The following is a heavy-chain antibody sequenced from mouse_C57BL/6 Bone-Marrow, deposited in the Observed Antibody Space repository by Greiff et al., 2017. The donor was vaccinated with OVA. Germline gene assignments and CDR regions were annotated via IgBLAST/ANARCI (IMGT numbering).Heavy chain of an antibody. CDR2: IDPENGDT. Sequence: EVKLVESGAELVRPGASVKLSCTASGFNIKDDSMHWVKQRPEQGLEWIGWIDPENGDTEYASKFQGKATITADTSSNTAYLQLSSLTSEDTAVYYCTTFYSYYAMDYWGQGTSVTVSS. D-gene: IGHD2-1*01. CDR1: GFNIKDDS. CDR3: TTFYSYYAMDY. J-gene: IGHJ4*01. V-gene: IGHV14-4*01.